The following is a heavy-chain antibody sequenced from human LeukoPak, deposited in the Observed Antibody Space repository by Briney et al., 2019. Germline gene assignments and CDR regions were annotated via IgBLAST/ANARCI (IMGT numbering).Heavy chain of an antibody. CDR2: ISAYNGNT. CDR3: ARHLRDIVVVVAATLGEGTGFDP. Sequence: GASVKVSCKASGYTFTSYGISWVRQAPGQGLEWMGWISAYNGNTNYAQKLQGRVTMTTDTSTSTAYMELRSLRSDDTAVYYCARHLRDIVVVVAATLGEGTGFDPWGQGTLVTVSS. CDR1: GYTFTSYG. D-gene: IGHD2-15*01. V-gene: IGHV1-18*01. J-gene: IGHJ5*02.